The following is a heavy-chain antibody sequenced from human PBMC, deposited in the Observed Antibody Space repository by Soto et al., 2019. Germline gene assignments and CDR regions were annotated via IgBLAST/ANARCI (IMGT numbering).Heavy chain of an antibody. CDR3: ARDGYDGSGSPYPAY. V-gene: IGHV4-59*01. Sequence: SETLSLTCSVSGGSMSEYFWRWIRQSPERGLEWIGYVYYLGSTDYNPSLKSRVTISVDTSKRQFSLRLSSVTAADAAIYYCARDGYDGSGSPYPAYWGPGTQVTVS. CDR2: VYYLGST. D-gene: IGHD3-10*01. CDR1: GGSMSEYF. J-gene: IGHJ4*02.